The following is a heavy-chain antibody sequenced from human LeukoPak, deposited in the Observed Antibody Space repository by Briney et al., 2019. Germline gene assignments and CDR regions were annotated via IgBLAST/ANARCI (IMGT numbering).Heavy chain of an antibody. V-gene: IGHV3-23*01. J-gene: IGHJ4*02. Sequence: PGGSLRLSCAASGFTFSSYAMSWVRQAPGKGLEWVTAISGSGGSTYYADSVKGRFTISRDNSKNTLYLRMNNLRGEDTAVYFCAKDSRQTIAVAGFDYWGQGNLVTVSS. CDR2: ISGSGGST. CDR3: AKDSRQTIAVAGFDY. D-gene: IGHD6-19*01. CDR1: GFTFSSYA.